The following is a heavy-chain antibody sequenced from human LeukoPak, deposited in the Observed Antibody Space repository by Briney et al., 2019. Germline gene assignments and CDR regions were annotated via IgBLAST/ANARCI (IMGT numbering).Heavy chain of an antibody. CDR3: AREWELRRSFDY. Sequence: GGSLRLSCAASGFTFSSYAMHWVRQAPGKGLEWVAVISYDGSNKYYADSVKGRFTISRGNSKNALYLQMNSLRAEDTAVYYCAREWELRRSFDYWGQGTLVTVSS. D-gene: IGHD1-26*01. V-gene: IGHV3-30-3*01. CDR1: GFTFSSYA. CDR2: ISYDGSNK. J-gene: IGHJ4*02.